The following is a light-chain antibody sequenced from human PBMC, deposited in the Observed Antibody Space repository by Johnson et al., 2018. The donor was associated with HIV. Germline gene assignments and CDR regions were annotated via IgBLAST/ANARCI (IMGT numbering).Light chain of an antibody. CDR1: SSNIGNNY. CDR3: GTWDSSLSAYNYV. V-gene: IGLV1-51*01. Sequence: QSVLTQPPSVSAAPGQKVTISCSGSSSNIGNNYVSWYQQVPGTAPKLLIYDNYKRPSGTPDRFSGSKSGTSATLAITGLQTGDEAEYYCGTWDSSLSAYNYVFGIGTKVTVL. J-gene: IGLJ1*01. CDR2: DNY.